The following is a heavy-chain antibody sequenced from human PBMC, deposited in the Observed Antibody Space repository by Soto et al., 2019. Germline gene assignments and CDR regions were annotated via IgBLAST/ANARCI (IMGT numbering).Heavy chain of an antibody. CDR1: GGSISSSSYY. CDR3: ARHSKASDIVVVVAAPNWFDP. V-gene: IGHV4-39*01. J-gene: IGHJ5*02. CDR2: IYYSGST. Sequence: SETLSLTCTVSGGSISSSSYYWGWIRQPPGKGLEWIGSIYYSGSTYYNPSLKSRVTISVDTSKNQFSLKLSSVTAADTAVYYCARHSKASDIVVVVAAPNWFDPWGQGTLVTVSS. D-gene: IGHD2-15*01.